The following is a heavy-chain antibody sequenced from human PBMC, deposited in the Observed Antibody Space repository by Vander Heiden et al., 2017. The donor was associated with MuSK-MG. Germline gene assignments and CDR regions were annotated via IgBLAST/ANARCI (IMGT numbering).Heavy chain of an antibody. Sequence: QITLTQSGPTLVNPTQTLPLTCPFSGFSLSISGVGVGWIRQPPGKAREWLALIYWDDDKRYSQSLKSRLATTKETTKNQVVLTMTNMDPVDETTEYCADRQCAVATGRYAYCFDCWGQGTLVTVSS. D-gene: IGHD5-12*01. CDR3: ADRQCAVATGRYAYCFDC. CDR1: GFSLSISGVG. CDR2: IYWDDDK. J-gene: IGHJ4*03. V-gene: IGHV2-5*02.